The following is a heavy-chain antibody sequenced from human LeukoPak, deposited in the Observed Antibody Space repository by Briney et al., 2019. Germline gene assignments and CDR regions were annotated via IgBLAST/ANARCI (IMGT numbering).Heavy chain of an antibody. J-gene: IGHJ4*02. CDR2: ISYDGSNK. D-gene: IGHD1-7*01. CDR1: GFTFSSYG. CDR3: ARWRTGTIFDY. V-gene: IGHV3-30*03. Sequence: GRSLRLSCAASGFTFSSYGMHWVRQAPGKGLEWVALISYDGSNKDYADSVKGRFTISRDNSKNTLYLQMNSLRPEDTAVHYCARWRTGTIFDYWGQGTLVIVSS.